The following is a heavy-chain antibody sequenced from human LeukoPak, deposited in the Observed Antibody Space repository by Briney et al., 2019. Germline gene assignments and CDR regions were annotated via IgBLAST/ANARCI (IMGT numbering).Heavy chain of an antibody. J-gene: IGHJ5*02. D-gene: IGHD4-17*01. CDR2: IRYDGSNK. CDR3: AKDRYGDLNWFDP. V-gene: IGHV3-30*02. CDR1: GFTFSSYG. Sequence: PGGSPRLSCAASGFTFSSYGMHWVRQAPGKGLEWVAFIRYDGSNKYYADSVKGRFTISRDNSKSTLHLQMNSLRAEDTAVYYCAKDRYGDLNWFDPWGLGTLVTVSS.